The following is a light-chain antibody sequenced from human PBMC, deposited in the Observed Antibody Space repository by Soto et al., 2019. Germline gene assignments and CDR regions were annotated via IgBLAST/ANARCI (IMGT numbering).Light chain of an antibody. CDR1: QSVSSS. CDR3: QQYNNWPPENT. CDR2: GAS. J-gene: IGKJ2*01. V-gene: IGKV3-15*01. Sequence: EIVMTQSPATLSVSPGERVTLSCRASQSVSSSLAWFQQKPGQAPRLLIYGASTRATDIPARFSGSGSGTEFTLTISSLQSEDFAVYYCQQYNNWPPENTFGQGTKLEI.